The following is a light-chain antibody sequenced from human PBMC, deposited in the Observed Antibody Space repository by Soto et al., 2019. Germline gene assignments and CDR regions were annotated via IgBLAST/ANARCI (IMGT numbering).Light chain of an antibody. CDR1: SSDVGGYNY. CDR2: DVS. Sequence: QSVLTQPASVYGSPGQSITISCTGTSSDVGGYNYVSWYQQHPGKAPKLMIYDVSNRPSGVSNRFSGSKSGNTASLTISGLQAEDEADYYCRSYTSSSTVFGTGTKVTVL. V-gene: IGLV2-14*01. J-gene: IGLJ1*01. CDR3: RSYTSSSTV.